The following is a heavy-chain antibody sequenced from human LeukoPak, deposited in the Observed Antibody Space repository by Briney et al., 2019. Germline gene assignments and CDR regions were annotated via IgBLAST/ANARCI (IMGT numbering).Heavy chain of an antibody. Sequence: SVKVSCKASGGTFSSYAISWVRQAPGQGLEWMGGIIPIFGTANYAQKFQGRVTITADESTSTAYMELSSLRSEDTAVYYCARGDRDDYVWGGSLDYWGQGTLVTVSS. CDR2: IIPIFGTA. CDR3: ARGDRDDYVWGGSLDY. CDR1: GGTFSSYA. D-gene: IGHD3-16*01. J-gene: IGHJ4*02. V-gene: IGHV1-69*13.